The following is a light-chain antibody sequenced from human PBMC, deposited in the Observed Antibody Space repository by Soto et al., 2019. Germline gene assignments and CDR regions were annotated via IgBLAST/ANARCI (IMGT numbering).Light chain of an antibody. CDR1: HSLAHSDGYTY. V-gene: IGKV2-30*02. Sequence: DVVMTQPPLFLPVTLGQPASISCRSSHSLAHSDGYTYLNWFQQRPGQSPRRLLYKVSTWDAGVPDKFSGSGSGTDFTPTVSRVEAEDVAVYSCMQCTHWASTFGQAPKVEIK. J-gene: IGKJ1*01. CDR2: KVS. CDR3: MQCTHWAST.